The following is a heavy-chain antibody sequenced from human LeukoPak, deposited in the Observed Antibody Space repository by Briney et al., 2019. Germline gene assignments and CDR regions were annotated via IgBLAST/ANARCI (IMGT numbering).Heavy chain of an antibody. D-gene: IGHD3-22*01. V-gene: IGHV3-23*01. J-gene: IGHJ3*02. CDR3: AKDRLPYYYDSSGYLAFDI. CDR1: GFTFSSYA. CDR2: ISGSGGST. Sequence: GGSLRLSCAASGFTFSSYAMSWVRQAPGKGLEWVSAISGSGGSTYYADSVKGRFTISRDNSKNTLYLQMNSLRAEDTAVYYCAKDRLPYYYDSSGYLAFDIWGQGTMVTVSS.